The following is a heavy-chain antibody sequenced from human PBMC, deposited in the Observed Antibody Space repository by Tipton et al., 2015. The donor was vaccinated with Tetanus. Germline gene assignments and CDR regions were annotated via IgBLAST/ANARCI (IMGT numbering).Heavy chain of an antibody. J-gene: IGHJ3*02. CDR2: IYYSGST. CDR1: GGSISSYY. V-gene: IGHV4-59*01. D-gene: IGHD3-3*01. Sequence: TLSLTCTVSGGSISSYYWSWIRQPPGKGLEWIGYIYYSGSTNYNPSLKSRVTISVDTSKNQFSLKLSSVTAAVTAVYYCARDKYDFWRAFDAFDIWGQGTMVTVSS. CDR3: ARDKYDFWRAFDAFDI.